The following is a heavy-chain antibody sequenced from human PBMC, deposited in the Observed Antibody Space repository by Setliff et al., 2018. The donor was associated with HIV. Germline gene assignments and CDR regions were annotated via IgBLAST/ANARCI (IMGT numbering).Heavy chain of an antibody. V-gene: IGHV4-59*11. CDR1: GGSISGHY. CDR3: ARRWGIRGYSS. J-gene: IGHJ5*02. Sequence: SETLSLTCTVSGGSISGHYWSWIRQPPGRGLEWIGDIYYSGMTNYNPSLQSRVTISLDTSKNQFSLKLYSVTAADTSVYYCARRWGIRGYSSWGQGTLVTVSS. CDR2: IYYSGMT. D-gene: IGHD5-18*01.